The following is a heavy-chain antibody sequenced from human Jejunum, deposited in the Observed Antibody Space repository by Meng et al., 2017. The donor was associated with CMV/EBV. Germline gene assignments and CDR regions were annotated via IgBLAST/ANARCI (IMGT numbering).Heavy chain of an antibody. Sequence: QGHVPEPGPGLVKPSETLSLPCTVSGGSINGYYCSWIRQPAGKGLEWIGRIYTSGNTNYNPSLKSRVTMSVDTSKNQFSLKLSSVTAADTAVYYCTRDNLSGSYYFDYWGQGTLVTVSS. CDR1: GGSINGYY. V-gene: IGHV4-4*07. CDR2: IYTSGNT. D-gene: IGHD1-26*01. CDR3: TRDNLSGSYYFDY. J-gene: IGHJ4*02.